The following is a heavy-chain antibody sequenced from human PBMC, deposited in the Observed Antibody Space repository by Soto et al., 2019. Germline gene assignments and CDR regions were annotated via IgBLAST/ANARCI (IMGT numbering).Heavy chain of an antibody. D-gene: IGHD3-22*01. CDR1: GYTFTSYR. CDR2: ISAYNGNT. Sequence: QVPLVQSGAEVKKPGASVKVSCKASGYTFTSYRISWVRQAPGQGLEWMGWISAYNGNTNYAQKLQGRVTMTTDTSTSTAYMELRSLRSDDTAVYYCAGSYYDSSGYYFGYYYYYGMDVWGPGTTVTVSS. V-gene: IGHV1-18*01. CDR3: AGSYYDSSGYYFGYYYYYGMDV. J-gene: IGHJ6*02.